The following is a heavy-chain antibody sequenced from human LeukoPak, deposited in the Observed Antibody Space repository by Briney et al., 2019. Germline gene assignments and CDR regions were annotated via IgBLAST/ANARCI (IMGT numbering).Heavy chain of an antibody. CDR2: ISAYNGNT. Sequence: ASVKVSCKASGYTFTGYGISWVRQAPGQGLEWMGWISAYNGNTNYAQKLQGRVTMTTDTSTSTAYMELRSLRSDDTAVYYCARGRGISWFGELFAGYFDYWGQGTLVTVSS. V-gene: IGHV1-18*01. D-gene: IGHD3-10*01. CDR1: GYTFTGYG. CDR3: ARGRGISWFGELFAGYFDY. J-gene: IGHJ4*02.